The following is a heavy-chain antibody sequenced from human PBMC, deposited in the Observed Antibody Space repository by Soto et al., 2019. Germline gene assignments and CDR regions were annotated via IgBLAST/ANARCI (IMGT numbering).Heavy chain of an antibody. CDR3: GRDQSGIGYYVDWFDP. J-gene: IGHJ5*02. D-gene: IGHD3-10*02. CDR1: GYTFNSHA. CDR2: INAGNGNT. Sequence: QVQFMQSGAEVKKPGASVKVSCKASGYTFNSHAIHWVRQAPGQRPEWLGWINAGNGNTYYSEKFEGRVTFTRDTAATTVNMELTSLTSEDTAIYYCGRDQSGIGYYVDWFDPWGPGTLVTVSS. V-gene: IGHV1-3*01.